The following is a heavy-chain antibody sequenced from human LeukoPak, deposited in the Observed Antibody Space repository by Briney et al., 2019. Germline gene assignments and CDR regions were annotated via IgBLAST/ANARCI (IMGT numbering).Heavy chain of an antibody. CDR3: ARVPDIVLMVYADDYYYYYMDV. J-gene: IGHJ6*03. D-gene: IGHD2-8*01. CDR2: IIPIFGTA. Sequence: ASVKVSCKASGYTFTSYGISWVRQAPGQGLEWMGGIIPIFGTANYAQKFQGRVTITADKSTSTAYMELSSLRSEDTAVYYCARVPDIVLMVYADDYYYYYMDVWGKGTTVTVSS. CDR1: GYTFTSYG. V-gene: IGHV1-69*06.